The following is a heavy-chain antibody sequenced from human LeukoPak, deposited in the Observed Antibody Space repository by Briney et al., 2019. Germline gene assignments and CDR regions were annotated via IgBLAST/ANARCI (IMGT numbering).Heavy chain of an antibody. V-gene: IGHV1-2*02. CDR3: ARVGITMVRGAKNWFDP. J-gene: IGHJ5*02. CDR2: INPKSGGT. Sequence: ASVKVSCKASGYTFTGYYMHWVRQAPGQGLEWMGWINPKSGGTNYAQKFQGRVTMTRDTSISTAYMELSRLRSDDTAVYYCARVGITMVRGAKNWFDPWGQGTLVTVSS. CDR1: GYTFTGYY. D-gene: IGHD3-10*01.